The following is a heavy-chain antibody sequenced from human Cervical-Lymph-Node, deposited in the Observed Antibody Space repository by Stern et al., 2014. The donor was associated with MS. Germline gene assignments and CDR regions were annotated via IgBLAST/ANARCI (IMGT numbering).Heavy chain of an antibody. CDR3: ARQTTAWASDV. CDR2: ISPGGSET. D-gene: IGHD1-14*01. CDR1: GYKFSIYW. J-gene: IGHJ4*02. V-gene: IGHV5-51*01. Sequence: VQLVQSGAELIRPGESLKISCKGSGYKFSIYWIAWVRQMPGKGLEWMGIISPGGSETRYRPSFQGQVTMSADKSTSTAYLQWSSLNASDTAMYFCARQTTAWASDVWGQGTLVTVSS.